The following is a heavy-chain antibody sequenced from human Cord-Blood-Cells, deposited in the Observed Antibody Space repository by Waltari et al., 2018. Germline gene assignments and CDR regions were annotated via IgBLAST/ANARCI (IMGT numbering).Heavy chain of an antibody. D-gene: IGHD5-12*01. J-gene: IGHJ6*02. Sequence: PGQRLEWMGWINAGNGNTKYSQKFQGRVTITRDTSASTAYMELSSLRSEDTAVYYCARASGYDYFYYYGMDVWGQGTTVTVSS. V-gene: IGHV1-3*01. CDR3: ARASGYDYFYYYGMDV. CDR2: INAGNGNT.